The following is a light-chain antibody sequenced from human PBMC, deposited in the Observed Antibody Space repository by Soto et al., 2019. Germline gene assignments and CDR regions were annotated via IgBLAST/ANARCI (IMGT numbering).Light chain of an antibody. CDR3: SSYTTSSTVV. CDR1: SSDVGGYNY. Sequence: QPALTQPASVSGSPGQSITISCTGTSSDVGGYNYVSWYQHHPGKAPKLMIYDVSDRTSGISNRFSGFKSGNTASLTISGLQAEDEADYYCSSYTTSSTVVFGGGTKLTVL. CDR2: DVS. V-gene: IGLV2-14*03. J-gene: IGLJ2*01.